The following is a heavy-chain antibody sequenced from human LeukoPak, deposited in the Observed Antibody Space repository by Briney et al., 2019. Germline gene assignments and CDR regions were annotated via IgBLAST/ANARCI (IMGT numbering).Heavy chain of an antibody. CDR3: ARGFPSSSRWFDP. J-gene: IGHJ5*02. D-gene: IGHD6-6*01. CDR1: GGSFSGYH. CDR2: IDHSGST. V-gene: IGHV4-34*01. Sequence: SETLSLTCGVYGGSFSGYHWAWIRLRPGKGLEWIGDIDHSGSTHYNPSLKSRVTISLDTSNNQFSLKLNSVTAADTAVYYCARGFPSSSRWFDPWGQGTLVTVSS.